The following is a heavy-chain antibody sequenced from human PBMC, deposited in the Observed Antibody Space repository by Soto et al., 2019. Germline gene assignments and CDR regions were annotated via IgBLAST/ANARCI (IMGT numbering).Heavy chain of an antibody. CDR3: ARALIAAAGTPNDWFDP. Sequence: PSETLSLTCTVSGGSISGSTYYWAWIRQPPGKGLEWIGFIHFSGNTYYSPSLKSRVTISVDTSKNQFSLKLSSVTAADTAVYYCARALIAAAGTPNDWFDPWGQGTLVTVS. J-gene: IGHJ5*02. D-gene: IGHD6-13*01. CDR1: GGSISGSTYY. V-gene: IGHV4-39*07. CDR2: IHFSGNT.